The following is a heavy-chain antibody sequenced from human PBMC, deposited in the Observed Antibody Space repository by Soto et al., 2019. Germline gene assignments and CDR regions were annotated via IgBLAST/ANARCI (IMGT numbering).Heavy chain of an antibody. V-gene: IGHV4-59*02. CDR3: ANSRGVVTAHDY. Sequence: PSETLVLTCTVSVCSVDNDYWSWIRQPPGKGLEWIGYIYYTGSTSYNPSLKSQVTMSVDTSKNQFPLKVTSVTAADTAVYYCANSRGVVTAHDYWGQGTLVTVSS. CDR1: VCSVDNDY. D-gene: IGHD2-21*02. CDR2: IYYTGST. J-gene: IGHJ4*02.